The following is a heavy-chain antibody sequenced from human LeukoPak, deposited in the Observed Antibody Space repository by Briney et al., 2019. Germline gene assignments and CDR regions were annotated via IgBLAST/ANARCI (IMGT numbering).Heavy chain of an antibody. Sequence: ASVTVSCKASGYTFTSYGISWVRQAPGQGLEWMGWISAYNGNTNYAQKFQGRVTMTTDTSTSTAYMELRSLRSDDTAVYYCARDSADCSGGSCYSAEYFQHWGQGTLVTVSS. CDR1: GYTFTSYG. D-gene: IGHD2-15*01. CDR3: ARDSADCSGGSCYSAEYFQH. CDR2: ISAYNGNT. V-gene: IGHV1-18*01. J-gene: IGHJ1*01.